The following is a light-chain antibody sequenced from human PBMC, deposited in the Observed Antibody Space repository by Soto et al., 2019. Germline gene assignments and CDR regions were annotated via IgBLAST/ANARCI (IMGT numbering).Light chain of an antibody. CDR2: KAS. CDR1: QSISSW. V-gene: IGKV1-5*03. Sequence: DIQMTQSPSTLSASVGDRVTITCRASQSISSWLAWYQQKPGKAPKLLIYKASSLERGVPSRFSGSGSGTEFTLTMSSQQSDDFATYYCQQYNSFQTFGQGTKVEIK. J-gene: IGKJ1*01. CDR3: QQYNSFQT.